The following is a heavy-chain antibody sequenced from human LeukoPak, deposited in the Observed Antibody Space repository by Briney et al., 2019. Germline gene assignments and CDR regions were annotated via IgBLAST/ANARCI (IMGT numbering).Heavy chain of an antibody. V-gene: IGHV4-4*02. Sequence: SETLSLTCAVSGGSISSSNWWSWVRQPPGKGLEWIGEIYHSGSTNYNPSLKSRVTISVDKSKNQFSLKLSSVTAADTAVYYCAREGLYSSSSGFDYWGQGTLVTVSS. CDR3: AREGLYSSSSGFDY. CDR1: GGSISSSNW. D-gene: IGHD6-6*01. J-gene: IGHJ4*02. CDR2: IYHSGST.